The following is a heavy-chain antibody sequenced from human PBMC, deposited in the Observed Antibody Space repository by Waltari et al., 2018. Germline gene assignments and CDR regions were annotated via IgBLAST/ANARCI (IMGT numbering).Heavy chain of an antibody. J-gene: IGHJ6*02. CDR1: GYTFTSYG. CDR2: IRAYNGNT. Sequence: QVQLVQSGAEVKKPGASVKVSCKASGYTFTSYGISWVRKAPGQGIGWMGWIRAYNGNTNYAQKLQGRVTMTTDTSTSTAYMGLRSLRSDDTAVYYCARDLAYSSGWYGVYYYYGMDVWGQGTTVTVSS. V-gene: IGHV1-18*01. D-gene: IGHD6-19*01. CDR3: ARDLAYSSGWYGVYYYYGMDV.